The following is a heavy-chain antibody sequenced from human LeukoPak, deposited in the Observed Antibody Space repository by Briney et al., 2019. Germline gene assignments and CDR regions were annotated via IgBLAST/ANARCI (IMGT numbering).Heavy chain of an antibody. D-gene: IGHD2-15*01. J-gene: IGHJ3*02. CDR1: GFTFSSYA. CDR2: IYSGGST. V-gene: IGHV3-66*02. Sequence: GGSLRLSCAASGFTFSSYAMSWVRQAPGKGLEWVSVIYSGGSTYYADSVKGRFTISRDNSKNTLYLQMNSLRAEDTAVYYCARGWYCSGGSCYSPAFDIWGQGTMVTVSS. CDR3: ARGWYCSGGSCYSPAFDI.